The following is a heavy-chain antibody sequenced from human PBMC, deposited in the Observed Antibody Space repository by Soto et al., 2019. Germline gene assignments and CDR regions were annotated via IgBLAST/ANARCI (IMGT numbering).Heavy chain of an antibody. V-gene: IGHV1-18*01. Sequence: QVQLVQSGAEVKKPGASVKVSCKASGYTFTSYGIRWVRQAPGQGLEWLGWISAYNGNTNYAQKLQGRVTMTTDTSTSTAYMELRRLRSDDTAVYYCARVLRFLEWLSPAEDPWGQGTLVTVSS. J-gene: IGHJ5*02. CDR2: ISAYNGNT. CDR1: GYTFTSYG. CDR3: ARVLRFLEWLSPAEDP. D-gene: IGHD3-3*01.